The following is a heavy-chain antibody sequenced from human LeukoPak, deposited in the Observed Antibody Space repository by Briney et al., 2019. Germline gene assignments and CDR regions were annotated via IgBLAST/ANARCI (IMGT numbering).Heavy chain of an antibody. V-gene: IGHV3-23*01. CDR2: IFGSGSTT. CDR3: AKDLVATIGNLDY. J-gene: IGHJ4*02. Sequence: GGSLRLSCAASGFTFSSYAMSWVRQAPGKGLEWVSSIFGSGSTTYYADSVKGRFTSSRDNSKNTLYLQMNSLRAEDTAVYYCAKDLVATIGNLDYWGQGTLVTVYS. CDR1: GFTFSSYA. D-gene: IGHD5-12*01.